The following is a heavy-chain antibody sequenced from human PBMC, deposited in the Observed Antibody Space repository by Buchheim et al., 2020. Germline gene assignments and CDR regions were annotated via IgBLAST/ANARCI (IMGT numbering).Heavy chain of an antibody. CDR1: GFTFSNYA. CDR2: INSDGSST. V-gene: IGHV3-74*02. Sequence: EVQLLESGGGLVQPGGSLRLSCAASGFTFSNYAMSWVRQAPGKGLEWVSRINSDGSSTSYADSVKGRFTISRDNAKNTLYLQMNSLRAEDTAVYYCARGGPVWFGEIGVVDYWGQGTL. J-gene: IGHJ4*02. D-gene: IGHD3-10*01. CDR3: ARGGPVWFGEIGVVDY.